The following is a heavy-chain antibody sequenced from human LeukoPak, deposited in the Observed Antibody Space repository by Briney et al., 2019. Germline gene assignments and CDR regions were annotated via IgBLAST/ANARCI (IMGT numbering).Heavy chain of an antibody. D-gene: IGHD3-16*01. CDR2: IYTSGST. CDR3: ATRSWGGDVPVTARRDAFDI. Sequence: SETLSLTCTVSGGSISSYYWSWIRQHAGKGLEWIGRIYTSGSTNYNPSLKSRVTMSVDTSKNQFSLKLSSVTAADTAVYYCATRSWGGDVPVTARRDAFDIWGQGTMVTVSS. CDR1: GGSISSYY. J-gene: IGHJ3*02. V-gene: IGHV4-4*07.